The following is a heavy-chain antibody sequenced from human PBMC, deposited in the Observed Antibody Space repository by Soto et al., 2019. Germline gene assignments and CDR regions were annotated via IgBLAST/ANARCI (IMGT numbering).Heavy chain of an antibody. CDR1: GFTFSSYG. CDR3: ASGRYYYDSSGYGY. CDR2: IWYDGSNK. Sequence: GGSLRLSCAASGFTFSSYGMHWVRQAPGKGLEWVAVIWYDGSNKYYADSVKGRFTISRDNSKNTLYLQMNSLRAEDTAVYYCASGRYYYDSSGYGYWGQGTLVTVSS. V-gene: IGHV3-33*01. D-gene: IGHD3-22*01. J-gene: IGHJ4*02.